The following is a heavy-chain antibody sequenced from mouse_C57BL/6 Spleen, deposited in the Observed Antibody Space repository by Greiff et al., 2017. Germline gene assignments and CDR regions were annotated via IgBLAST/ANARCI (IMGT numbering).Heavy chain of an antibody. Sequence: QVQLQQPGAELVMPGASVKLSCKASGYTFTSYWMHWVKQRPGQGLEWIGEIDPSDSYTNYNQKFKGKSTLTVDKSSSTAYMQLSSLTSEDSAVYYCARGRYGSSYLDFDYWGQGTTLTVSS. D-gene: IGHD1-1*01. CDR3: ARGRYGSSYLDFDY. CDR1: GYTFTSYW. V-gene: IGHV1-69*01. CDR2: IDPSDSYT. J-gene: IGHJ2*01.